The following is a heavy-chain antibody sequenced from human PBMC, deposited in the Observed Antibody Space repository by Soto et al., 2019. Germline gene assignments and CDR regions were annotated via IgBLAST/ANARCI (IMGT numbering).Heavy chain of an antibody. J-gene: IGHJ6*02. CDR3: ARDLGYCSSTSCSNYYYYGMDV. CDR1: GFTFSSYW. D-gene: IGHD2-2*01. Sequence: PGGSLRLSCAASGFTFSSYWMHWVRQAPGKGLVWVSRINSDGSSTSYADSVKGRFTISRDNAKNTLYLQMNSLRAEDTAVYYCARDLGYCSSTSCSNYYYYGMDVWGQGTTVTVSS. V-gene: IGHV3-74*01. CDR2: INSDGSST.